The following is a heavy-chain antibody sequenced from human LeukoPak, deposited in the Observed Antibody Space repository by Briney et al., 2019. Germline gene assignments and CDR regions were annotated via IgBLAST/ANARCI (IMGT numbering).Heavy chain of an antibody. CDR2: MNPNSGNT. J-gene: IGHJ4*02. D-gene: IGHD2-2*01. V-gene: IGHV1-8*01. Sequence: ASVKVSCKASGYTFTSYDINWVRQATGQGLEWMGWMNPNSGNTGYAQKFQGRVTMTRDTSTSTVYMELSSLRSEDTAVYYCARVSVVTAAHFDFWGQGTLVTVSS. CDR3: ARVSVVTAAHFDF. CDR1: GYTFTSYD.